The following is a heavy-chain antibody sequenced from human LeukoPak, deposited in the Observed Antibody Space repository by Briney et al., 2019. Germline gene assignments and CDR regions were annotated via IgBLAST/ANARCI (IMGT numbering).Heavy chain of an antibody. J-gene: IGHJ4*02. Sequence: GYIYYSGSTNYNPSLKSRVTISVDTSKNQFSLKLSSVTAADTAVYYCARHSYSGYDRLFDYWGQGIPVTVSS. CDR2: IYYSGST. D-gene: IGHD5-12*01. CDR3: ARHSYSGYDRLFDY. V-gene: IGHV4-61*07.